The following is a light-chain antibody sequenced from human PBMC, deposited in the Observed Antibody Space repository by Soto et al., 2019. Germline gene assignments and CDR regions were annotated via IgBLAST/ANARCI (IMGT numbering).Light chain of an antibody. CDR3: SSYTSSVTYL. CDR2: EVS. J-gene: IGLJ1*01. V-gene: IGLV2-14*01. Sequence: QSALTQPASVSGSPGQSITISCTGTGSDIGGYKYVSWYRQYPGKAPKIIIFEVSNWPSGVSDRFSGSKSGNTASLTIADLQAEDEADYYCSSYTSSVTYLFGTGTKVTVL. CDR1: GSDIGGYKY.